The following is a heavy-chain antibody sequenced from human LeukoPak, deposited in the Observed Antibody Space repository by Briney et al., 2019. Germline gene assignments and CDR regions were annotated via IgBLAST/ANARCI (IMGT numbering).Heavy chain of an antibody. CDR3: ANYGDYQYFDY. D-gene: IGHD4-17*01. CDR1: GFTFSSYG. Sequence: PGRSLRLSCAASGFTFSSYGMHWVRQAPGKGLEWVAVISYDGSNKYYADSVKGRFTISRDNSKNTLYLQMNSLRAEDTAVYYCANYGDYQYFDYWGQGTPVTVSS. CDR2: ISYDGSNK. V-gene: IGHV3-30*18. J-gene: IGHJ4*02.